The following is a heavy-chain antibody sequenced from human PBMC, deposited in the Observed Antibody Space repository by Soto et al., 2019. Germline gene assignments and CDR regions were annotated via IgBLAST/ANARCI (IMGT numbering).Heavy chain of an antibody. D-gene: IGHD2-21*01. J-gene: IGHJ3*02. CDR2: INHSGST. CDR1: GGSFSGYY. CDR3: ARDGGCDWVMATARDAFDI. V-gene: IGHV4-34*01. Sequence: SATQSLTCAVYGGSFSGYYWSWIRHPPGKGLEWIGEINHSGSTNYNPSLKSRVTISVDTSKNQFSLKLSSVTAADTAVYYCARDGGCDWVMATARDAFDIWGQGTMVTVSS.